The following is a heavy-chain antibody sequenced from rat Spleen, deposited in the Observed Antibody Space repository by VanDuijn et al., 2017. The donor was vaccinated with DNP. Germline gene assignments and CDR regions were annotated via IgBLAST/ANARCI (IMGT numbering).Heavy chain of an antibody. CDR2: ITYSGAT. J-gene: IGHJ1*01. V-gene: IGHV3-1*01. Sequence: EVQFQESGPGLVKSSQSLSLTCSVTGYSITSNYWAWIRKFPGNKMEWMGYITYSGATAYNPSLRSRISITKDTSKNQFFLQLNSVTTEDTATYYCARGLNYGGYIYSWYFDFWGPGTMVTVSS. CDR1: GYSITSNY. CDR3: ARGLNYGGYIYSWYFDF. D-gene: IGHD1-11*01.